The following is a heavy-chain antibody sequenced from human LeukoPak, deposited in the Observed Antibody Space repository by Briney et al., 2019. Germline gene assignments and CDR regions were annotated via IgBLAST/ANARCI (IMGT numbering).Heavy chain of an antibody. CDR2: TYYRSKWYN. J-gene: IGHJ6*02. Sequence: SQTLSLTCAISGDSVSSNSAAWNWIRQSPSRGLEWLGWTYYRSKWYNDYAVSVKSRITINPDTSKNQFSLQLNSVTPEDTAVYYCARDRGAAAGRWYYYYGMDVWGQGTTVTVSS. D-gene: IGHD6-13*01. CDR1: GDSVSSNSAA. V-gene: IGHV6-1*01. CDR3: ARDRGAAAGRWYYYYGMDV.